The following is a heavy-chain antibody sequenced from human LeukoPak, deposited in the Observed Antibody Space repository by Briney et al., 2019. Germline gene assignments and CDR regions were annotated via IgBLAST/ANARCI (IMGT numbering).Heavy chain of an antibody. CDR3: ARGPAYYDSHYGMDV. D-gene: IGHD3-3*01. J-gene: IGHJ6*02. CDR2: ISYDGSNK. V-gene: IGHV3-30-3*01. CDR1: GFTFSSYA. Sequence: GGSLRLSCAASGFTFSSYAMHWVRQAPGKGLEWVAVISYDGSNKYYADSVKGRFTISRDNSKNTLYLQMNSLRAEDTAVYYCARGPAYYDSHYGMDVWGQGTTVTVSS.